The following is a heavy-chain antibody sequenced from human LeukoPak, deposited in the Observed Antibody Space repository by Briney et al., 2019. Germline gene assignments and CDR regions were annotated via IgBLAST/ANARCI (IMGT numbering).Heavy chain of an antibody. V-gene: IGHV4-30-4*08. D-gene: IGHD4-23*01. J-gene: IGHJ4*02. CDR2: IYYSGST. CDR1: GGSISSGDYY. Sequence: PSQTLSLTCTVSGGSISSGDYYWSWIRQPPWKGLEGIGYIYYSGSTYYNPSLKSRVTISVDTSKNQFSLKLSSVTAADTAVYYCAREGYYGGNYGYWGQGTLVTVSS. CDR3: AREGYYGGNYGY.